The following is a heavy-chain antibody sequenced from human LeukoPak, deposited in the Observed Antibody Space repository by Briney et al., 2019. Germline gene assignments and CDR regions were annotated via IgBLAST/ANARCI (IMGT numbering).Heavy chain of an antibody. CDR2: ISGSGSSK. V-gene: IGHV3-48*03. J-gene: IGHJ5*02. D-gene: IGHD3-10*01. CDR1: GFTFSSYE. Sequence: QPGGSLRLSCVASGFTFSSYEMNWVRQSPGKGLEWVSYISGSGSSKYYADSVKGRFTISRDNAQNSLYLLMNSLRAEDTAVYYCARSNREFASGSGDLWGQGTLVTVSS. CDR3: ARSNREFASGSGDL.